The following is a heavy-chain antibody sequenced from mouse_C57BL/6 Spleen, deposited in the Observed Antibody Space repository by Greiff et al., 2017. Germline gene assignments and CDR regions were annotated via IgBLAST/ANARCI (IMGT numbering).Heavy chain of an antibody. D-gene: IGHD2-5*01. J-gene: IGHJ4*01. Sequence: QVQLKESGPGLVQPSQSLSITCTVSGFSLTSYGVHWVRQSPGKGLEWLGVIWRGGSTDYNAAFMSRLSITKDNSKSQVFFKMNSLQADDTAIYCCAKGEDYSNYDAMDYWGQGTSVTVSS. V-gene: IGHV2-5*01. CDR1: GFSLTSYG. CDR2: IWRGGST. CDR3: AKGEDYSNYDAMDY.